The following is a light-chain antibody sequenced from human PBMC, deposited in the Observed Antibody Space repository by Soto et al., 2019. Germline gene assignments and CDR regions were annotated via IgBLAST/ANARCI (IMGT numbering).Light chain of an antibody. CDR2: SAS. Sequence: EIVLTQSPGTLSLSPGERATLSCRASQSVSSSNLAWYQQKPGQAPRLLIYSASSRATGIPDRFSGSGSGTDFTLTISRLEPEDFAVYYCQQYGSSPWTFGQGTTVEIK. CDR3: QQYGSSPWT. V-gene: IGKV3-20*01. J-gene: IGKJ1*01. CDR1: QSVSSSN.